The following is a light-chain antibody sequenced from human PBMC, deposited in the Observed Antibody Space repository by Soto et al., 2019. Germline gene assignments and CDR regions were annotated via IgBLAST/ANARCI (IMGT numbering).Light chain of an antibody. CDR2: EVS. CDR3: SSFTNRSTPYV. J-gene: IGLJ1*01. Sequence: QSALTQPASVSGSPGQSITISCTGTSSDVGGYIYVSWYQQHQGKAPKLIIYEVSNRPSGVSDRFSGSKSGNTASLTISGLQAEDEADYYCSSFTNRSTPYVFGTGTKLTVL. CDR1: SSDVGGYIY. V-gene: IGLV2-14*01.